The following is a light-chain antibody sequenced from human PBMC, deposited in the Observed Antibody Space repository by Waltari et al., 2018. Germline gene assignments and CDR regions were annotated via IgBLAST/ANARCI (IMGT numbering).Light chain of an antibody. CDR1: ALPKQY. Sequence: SYELTQPPSVSVSPGQTARITCSGDALPKQYAYRYQQKPGQAPVLVIYKDSERPSGIPERCSGSSSGTTVTLTISGVQAEDEADYYCQSADSSGTYPNWVFGGGTKLTVL. CDR2: KDS. J-gene: IGLJ3*02. V-gene: IGLV3-25*03. CDR3: QSADSSGTYPNWV.